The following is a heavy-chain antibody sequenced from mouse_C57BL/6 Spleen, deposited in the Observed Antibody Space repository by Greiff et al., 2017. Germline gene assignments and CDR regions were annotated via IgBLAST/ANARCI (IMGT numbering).Heavy chain of an antibody. D-gene: IGHD1-1*01. Sequence: DVKLQESGPGLVKPSQSLSLTCSVTGYSITSGYYWNWIRQFPGNKLEWMGYISYDGSNNYNPSLKNRISITRDTSKNQFFLKLNSVTTEDTATYYCAREELRYWFAYWGQGTLVTVSA. V-gene: IGHV3-6*01. CDR1: GYSITSGYY. CDR2: ISYDGSN. J-gene: IGHJ3*01. CDR3: AREELRYWFAY.